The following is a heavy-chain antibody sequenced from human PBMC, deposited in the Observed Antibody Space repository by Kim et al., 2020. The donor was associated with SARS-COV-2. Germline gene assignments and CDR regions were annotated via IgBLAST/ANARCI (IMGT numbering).Heavy chain of an antibody. J-gene: IGHJ4*02. CDR3: ASALGH. V-gene: IGHV4-4*07. D-gene: IGHD3-16*02. CDR2: TRGST. Sequence: TRGSTNYNPSLQSRVTMSVDRAKNQFSLKLSSVTAADTAVYYCASALGHWGQGTLVTVSS.